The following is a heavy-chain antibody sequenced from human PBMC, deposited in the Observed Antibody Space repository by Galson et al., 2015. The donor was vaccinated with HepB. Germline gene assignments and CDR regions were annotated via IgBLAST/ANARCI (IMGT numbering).Heavy chain of an antibody. D-gene: IGHD1-7*01. J-gene: IGHJ4*02. CDR1: GFTFSSYA. CDR2: LTGSGSGSNP. CDR3: AKYWDIGWNSPDY. V-gene: IGHV3-23*01. Sequence: SLRLSCAASGFTFSSYAMSWVRQAPGRGLEWVSSLTGSGSGSNPYYADSVKGRFTISRDNSKNALYLRMDSLRAEDTALYYCAKYWDIGWNSPDYWGQGTLVTVSS.